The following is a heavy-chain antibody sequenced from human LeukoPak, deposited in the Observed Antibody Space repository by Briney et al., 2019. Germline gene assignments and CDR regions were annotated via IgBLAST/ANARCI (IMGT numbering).Heavy chain of an antibody. CDR1: GGTFSSYA. J-gene: IGHJ4*02. V-gene: IGHV1-69*01. CDR3: AREGPINNGDLDY. Sequence: SVKVSCKASGGTFSSYAISWVRQAPGQGLEWMGGIIPIFGTANYAQKFQGRVTITADESTSTAYMELSSLRSEDTAVYYCAREGPINNGDLDYWGQGTLVTVSS. CDR2: IIPIFGTA. D-gene: IGHD1/OR15-1a*01.